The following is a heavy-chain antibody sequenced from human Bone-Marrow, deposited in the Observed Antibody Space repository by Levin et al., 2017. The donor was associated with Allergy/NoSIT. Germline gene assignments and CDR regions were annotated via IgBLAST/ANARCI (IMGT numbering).Heavy chain of an antibody. CDR1: GYTFTSYD. CDR2: MNPNSGNT. D-gene: IGHD2-8*01. CDR3: ARFETIQRLYCTNGVCQPYYYYGMDV. J-gene: IGHJ6*02. V-gene: IGHV1-8*01. Sequence: GASVKVSCKASGYTFTSYDINWVRQATGQGLEWMGWMNPNSGNTGYAQKFQGRVTMTRNTSISTAYMELSSLRSEDTAVYYCARFETIQRLYCTNGVCQPYYYYGMDVWGQGTTVTVSS.